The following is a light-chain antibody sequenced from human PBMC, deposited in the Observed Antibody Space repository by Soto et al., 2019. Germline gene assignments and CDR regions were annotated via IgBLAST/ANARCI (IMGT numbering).Light chain of an antibody. J-gene: IGLJ1*01. CDR1: SSDFGAYNS. CDR3: LPYTSTTTYV. CDR2: DVS. V-gene: IGLV2-14*01. Sequence: QSALTQPASLSGSPGQSITISCTGTSSDFGAYNSVSWYQQRPGKAPKLMIHDVSNRPSGVSNRFSASKSGNTASLTISGLQAEDEADYYCLPYTSTTTYVFGTGTKVTVL.